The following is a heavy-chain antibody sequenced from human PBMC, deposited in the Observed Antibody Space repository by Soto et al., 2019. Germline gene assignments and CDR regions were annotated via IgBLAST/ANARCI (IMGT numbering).Heavy chain of an antibody. CDR1: GGSISSYY. CDR3: ARYNAASGTYYFDY. J-gene: IGHJ4*02. CDR2: INHRGSA. Sequence: SETLSLTCTVSGGSISSYYWSWIRQPPGKGPEWIGEINHRGSANYNPSLKSRVTISVDISKSQFSLRLTSVTAADTAVYYCARYNAASGTYYFDYWGQGALVTVSS. D-gene: IGHD6-13*01. V-gene: IGHV4-59*12.